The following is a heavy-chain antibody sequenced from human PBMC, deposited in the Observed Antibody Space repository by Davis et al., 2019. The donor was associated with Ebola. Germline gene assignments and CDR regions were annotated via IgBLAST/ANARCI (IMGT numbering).Heavy chain of an antibody. CDR2: INHSGST. CDR1: GGSFSGYY. Sequence: SETLSLTCAVYGGSFSGYYWSWIRQPPGKGLEWIGEINHSGSTNYNPSLKSRVTISVDTSKNQFSLTLSSVTAADTAVYFCASALETYTDAFDIWGRGTAVIVSS. CDR3: ASALETYTDAFDI. J-gene: IGHJ3*02. D-gene: IGHD1-1*01. V-gene: IGHV4-34*01.